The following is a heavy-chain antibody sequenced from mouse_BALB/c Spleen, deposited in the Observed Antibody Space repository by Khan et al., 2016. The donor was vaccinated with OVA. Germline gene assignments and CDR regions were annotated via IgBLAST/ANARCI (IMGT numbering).Heavy chain of an antibody. J-gene: IGHJ3*01. CDR3: ARKYGNYDWFAY. CDR2: IDPANGNT. D-gene: IGHD2-10*02. CDR1: GFNIKDTY. V-gene: IGHV14-3*02. Sequence: EVQLQESGAELVKPGASVKLSCTASGFNIKDTYMHWVKQRPEQGLEWIGRIDPANGNTKYDPKFQGKATITADTSSNTAYLQLSSLTSEDTAVYSCARKYGNYDWFAYWGQGTLVTVSA.